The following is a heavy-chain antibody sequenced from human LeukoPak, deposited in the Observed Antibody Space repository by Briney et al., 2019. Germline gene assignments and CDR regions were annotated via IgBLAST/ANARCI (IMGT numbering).Heavy chain of an antibody. CDR3: AKAVTYTIFGVGKYYMDV. CDR2: ISSSSSTI. V-gene: IGHV3-48*01. J-gene: IGHJ6*03. D-gene: IGHD3-3*01. CDR1: RFTFSSYS. Sequence: GGSLRLSCAASRFTFSSYSMNWVRQAPGKGLEWVSYISSSSSTIYYADSVKGRFTISRDNAKNSLYLQMNSLRAEDTAVYYCAKAVTYTIFGVGKYYMDVWGKGTTVTVSS.